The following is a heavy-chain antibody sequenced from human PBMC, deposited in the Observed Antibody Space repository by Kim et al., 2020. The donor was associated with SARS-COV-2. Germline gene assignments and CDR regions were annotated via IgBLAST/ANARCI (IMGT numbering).Heavy chain of an antibody. J-gene: IGHJ4*02. D-gene: IGHD2-2*01. CDR1: GGSISSYY. V-gene: IGHV4-59*08. CDR2: IYYSGST. Sequence: SETLSLTCTVSGGSISSYYWSWIRQPPGKGLEWIGYIYYSGSTNYNPSLKSRVTISVDTSKNQFSLKLSSVTAADTAVYYCARHVSPATPRADYWGQGTLVTVSS. CDR3: ARHVSPATPRADY.